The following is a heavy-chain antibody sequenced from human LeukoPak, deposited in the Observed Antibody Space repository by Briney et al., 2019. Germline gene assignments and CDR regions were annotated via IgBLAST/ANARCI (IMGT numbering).Heavy chain of an antibody. CDR3: ARAHDYVWGSYGY. V-gene: IGHV3-53*01. D-gene: IGHD3-16*01. J-gene: IGHJ4*02. Sequence: GGSLRLSCAASGFTVSSNYMSWVRQAPGKGLEWVSVIYSGGSTYYADSVKGRFTISRDNSKNTLYLRMNSLRAEDTAVYYCARAHDYVWGSYGYWGQGTLVTVSS. CDR2: IYSGGST. CDR1: GFTVSSNY.